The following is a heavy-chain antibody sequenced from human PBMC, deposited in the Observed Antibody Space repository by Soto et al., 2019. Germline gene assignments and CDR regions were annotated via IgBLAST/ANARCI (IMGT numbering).Heavy chain of an antibody. J-gene: IGHJ6*02. CDR2: INPNSGCT. Sequence: QVQLVQSGAEVKKPGASVKVSCKASGYTFTDYYIHWVRQTPVHGLEWRGWINPNSGCTNYAQKFQGRVTMTRVTSISTAYMDLSSLRSDATALYYCEKDANPVVVPSATGGMDVWGQGTTVTVSS. D-gene: IGHD2-2*01. CDR3: EKDANPVVVPSATGGMDV. CDR1: GYTFTDYY. V-gene: IGHV1-2*02.